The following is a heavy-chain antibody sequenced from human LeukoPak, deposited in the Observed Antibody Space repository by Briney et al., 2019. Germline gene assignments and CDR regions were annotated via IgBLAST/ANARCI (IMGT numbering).Heavy chain of an antibody. CDR3: ARSLYSGSFKSQIDI. J-gene: IGHJ3*02. D-gene: IGHD1-26*01. CDR1: GFTFSNYA. CDR2: ISGSGGST. V-gene: IGHV3-23*01. Sequence: GGSLRLSCAASGFTFSNYAMSWVRQAPGKGLEWVSAISGSGGSTYSADSVKGRFTISRDNSKNTLYLQMNSLRAEDTAVYYCARSLYSGSFKSQIDIWGQGTMVTVSS.